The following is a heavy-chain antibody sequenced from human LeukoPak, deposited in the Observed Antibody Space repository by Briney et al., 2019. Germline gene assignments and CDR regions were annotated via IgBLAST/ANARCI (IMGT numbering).Heavy chain of an antibody. D-gene: IGHD3-10*01. J-gene: IGHJ4*02. V-gene: IGHV1-46*01. Sequence: RASVKVSCKASGYTFTNYYMHWVRQAPGQGLKWMGIINPSGGSTSYAQKFQGRVTMTRDTSTSTVYMELSSLRSEDTAVYFCARVDAEGSGVKYFDYWGQGTLVTVSS. CDR2: INPSGGST. CDR3: ARVDAEGSGVKYFDY. CDR1: GYTFTNYY.